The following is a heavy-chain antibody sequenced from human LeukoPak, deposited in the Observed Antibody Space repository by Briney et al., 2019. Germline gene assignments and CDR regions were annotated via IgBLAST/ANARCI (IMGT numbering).Heavy chain of an antibody. V-gene: IGHV4-39*07. CDR3: ARDQQYYDILTGYYIGYFDY. CDR2: IYYSGST. D-gene: IGHD3-9*01. J-gene: IGHJ4*02. Sequence: SETLSLTCTVSGGSISSSGYYWGWIRQPPGRGLEWIGSIYYSGSTYYNPSLKSRVTISVDTSKNQFSLKLSSVTAADTAVYYCARDQQYYDILTGYYIGYFDYWGQGTLVTVSS. CDR1: GGSISSSGYY.